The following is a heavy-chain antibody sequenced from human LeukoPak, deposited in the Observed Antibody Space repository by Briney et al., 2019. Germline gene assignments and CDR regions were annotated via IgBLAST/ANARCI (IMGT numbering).Heavy chain of an antibody. V-gene: IGHV4-34*01. CDR2: INHSGST. CDR1: GGSFSGYY. Sequence: SETLSLTCAVYGGSFSGYYWSRIRQPPGKGLEWIGEINHSGSTNYNPSLKSRVTISVDTSKNQFSLKLSSVTAADTAVYYCARPHGVCSSTSCPISYGPFDYWGQGTLVTVSS. J-gene: IGHJ4*02. CDR3: ARPHGVCSSTSCPISYGPFDY. D-gene: IGHD2-2*01.